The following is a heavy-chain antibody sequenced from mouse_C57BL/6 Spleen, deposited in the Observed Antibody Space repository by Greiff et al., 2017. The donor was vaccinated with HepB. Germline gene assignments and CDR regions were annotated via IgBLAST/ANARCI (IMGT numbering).Heavy chain of an antibody. V-gene: IGHV1-5*01. J-gene: IGHJ1*03. D-gene: IGHD1-1*01. Sequence: EVHLVESGAVLARPGASVKMSCKTSGYTFTSYWMHWVKQRPGQGLEWIGAIYPGNSDTRYNQKFKGKATLTAVTYASTAYMELSSLTNEDSAVYYCTRDGSSKDWYFDVWGTGTTVTVSS. CDR2: IYPGNSDT. CDR1: GYTFTSYW. CDR3: TRDGSSKDWYFDV.